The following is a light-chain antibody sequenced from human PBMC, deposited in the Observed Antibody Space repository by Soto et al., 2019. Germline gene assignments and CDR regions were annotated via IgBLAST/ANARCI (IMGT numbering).Light chain of an antibody. CDR3: QYYGSSVFT. Sequence: EVVLTQSPGTLSLSPGERATLSCRASHSVSGSYLTWYQQKPGQAPRLLIYGASSRATGIPDRFSGSGSGTDFTLTISRLEPEDFAVYYCQYYGSSVFTFGPGTKVEIK. CDR2: GAS. CDR1: HSVSGSY. J-gene: IGKJ3*01. V-gene: IGKV3-20*01.